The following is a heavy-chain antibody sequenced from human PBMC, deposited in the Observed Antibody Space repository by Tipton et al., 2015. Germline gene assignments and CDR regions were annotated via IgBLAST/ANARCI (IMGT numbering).Heavy chain of an antibody. Sequence: QSGAEVKKPGASVKVSCKPSGYTFTVYYMHWVRQAPGQGLEWMGWINPNSGGTNYAQKFQGRVTMTRDTSINTAYMELNRLRSDDTAVYYCARIPIQIVVSYVDVWGQGTTVTVSS. CDR1: GYTFTVYY. CDR2: INPNSGGT. V-gene: IGHV1-2*02. J-gene: IGHJ6*02. D-gene: IGHD2-15*01. CDR3: ARIPIQIVVSYVDV.